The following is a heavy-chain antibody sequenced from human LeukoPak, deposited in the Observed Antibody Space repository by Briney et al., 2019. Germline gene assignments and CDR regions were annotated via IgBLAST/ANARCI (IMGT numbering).Heavy chain of an antibody. CDR3: ASRAGKPGNTPWCFDY. CDR1: GFTFTNYW. J-gene: IGHJ4*02. V-gene: IGHV3-7*01. Sequence: GGSLRLSCAASGFTFTNYWMTWVRQAPGKGPEWVADIRQDGSETNYVDSVRGRFTIARDNTKNSLYLQMTSLRGEDTAVYYCASRAGKPGNTPWCFDYWGQGALVTVSS. D-gene: IGHD1-7*01. CDR2: IRQDGSET.